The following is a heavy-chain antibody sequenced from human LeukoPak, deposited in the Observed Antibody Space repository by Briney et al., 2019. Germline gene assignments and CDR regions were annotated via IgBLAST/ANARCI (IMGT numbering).Heavy chain of an antibody. Sequence: GGSLRLSCAASGFTFSSYAMSWVRQAPGKGLEWVSAISGSGGSTYYADSVKGRFTISRDNSKNTRYLQMNSLRAEDTAVYYGAKKSDWLVGGVYTYWGQGTLVTAPS. D-gene: IGHD3-10*01. CDR1: GFTFSSYA. CDR3: AKKSDWLVGGVYTY. V-gene: IGHV3-23*01. J-gene: IGHJ4*02. CDR2: ISGSGGST.